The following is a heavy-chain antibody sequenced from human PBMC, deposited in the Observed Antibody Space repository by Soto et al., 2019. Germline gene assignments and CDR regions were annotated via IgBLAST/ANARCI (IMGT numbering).Heavy chain of an antibody. J-gene: IGHJ4*02. CDR1: GFTFSSDA. V-gene: IGHV3-23*01. Sequence: EVQMLESGGGLVQPGGSLRLSCAASGFTFSSDAMNWVRQAPGKGLEWVSVISGSRSSTYYADSVTGRCTISRDTAKNTRYVQMNTLSSEDTGVYYCENAIRGYNAPLDHWGQRTRFTVCS. CDR3: ENAIRGYNAPLDH. D-gene: IGHD1-20*01. CDR2: ISGSRSST.